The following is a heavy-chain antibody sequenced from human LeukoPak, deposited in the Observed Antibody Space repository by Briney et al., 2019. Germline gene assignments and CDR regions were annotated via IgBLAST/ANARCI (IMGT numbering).Heavy chain of an antibody. J-gene: IGHJ4*02. D-gene: IGHD3-3*01. V-gene: IGHV4-61*02. CDR2: IYTGGST. CDR1: GGSISSGSYY. CDR3: ARESYDFWSGYYPYFDY. Sequence: SETLSLTCTVSGGSISSGSYYWSWIRQPAGKGLEWIGRIYTGGSTNYNPSLKSRVTISVDTSKNQFSLKLSSVTAADTAVYYCARESYDFWSGYYPYFDYWGQGTLVTVSS.